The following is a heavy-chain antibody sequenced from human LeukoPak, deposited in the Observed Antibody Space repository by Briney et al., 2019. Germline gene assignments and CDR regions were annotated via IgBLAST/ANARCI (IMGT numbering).Heavy chain of an antibody. D-gene: IGHD6-19*01. V-gene: IGHV3-23*01. CDR1: GFTFSSYA. CDR3: AKGWRSSGWYYFDY. Sequence: QPGGSLRLSCAASGFTFSSYAMSWVRQAPGKGLEWVSAISGSGGSTYYADSVKGRFTISRDNSKNTLYLQMNSLRAEDTAVYFCAKGWRSSGWYYFDYWGQGTLVTVSS. CDR2: ISGSGGST. J-gene: IGHJ4*02.